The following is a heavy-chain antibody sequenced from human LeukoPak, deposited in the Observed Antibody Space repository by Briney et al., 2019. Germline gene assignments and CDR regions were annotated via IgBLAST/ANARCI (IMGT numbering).Heavy chain of an antibody. Sequence: GGSLRLSCAASGFTFSNYWMHWVRQAPGKGLVWVSRLNSDGSSTNYADSVKGRFTISRDNSKNTLYLQINSLRAEDTAVYFCAKDRLGGPYFFHYWGQGTLVTVSS. CDR3: AKDRLGGPYFFHY. V-gene: IGHV3-74*01. CDR2: LNSDGSST. CDR1: GFTFSNYW. D-gene: IGHD3-16*01. J-gene: IGHJ4*02.